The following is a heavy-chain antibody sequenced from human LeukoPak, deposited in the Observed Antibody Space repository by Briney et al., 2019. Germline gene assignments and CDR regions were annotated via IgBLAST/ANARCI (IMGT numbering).Heavy chain of an antibody. V-gene: IGHV3-30*02. CDR1: GFTFSSYG. D-gene: IGHD4-17*01. CDR2: IRYDGSNK. Sequence: GGSLRLSCAASGFTFSSYGMHWVRQAPGKGLEWVAFIRYDGSNKYYADSVKGRFTISRDNAKNSLYLQMNSLRAEDTAVYYCARSDDYGDYLVDYWGQGTLVTVSS. J-gene: IGHJ4*02. CDR3: ARSDDYGDYLVDY.